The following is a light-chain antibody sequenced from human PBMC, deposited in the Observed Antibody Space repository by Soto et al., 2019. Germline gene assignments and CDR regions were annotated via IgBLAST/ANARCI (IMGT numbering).Light chain of an antibody. CDR3: CSYAGSYNLGV. CDR2: DVS. V-gene: IGLV2-11*01. CDR1: SSDVGGYDF. J-gene: IGLJ3*02. Sequence: QSALTQPRSVSGSPGQSVTISCTGTSSDVGGYDFVSWYQQHPGKAPKLTIYDVSKRPSGVPDRFSGSKSANSASLTISGLQAEDEALYYCCSYAGSYNLGVFGGGTKLTVL.